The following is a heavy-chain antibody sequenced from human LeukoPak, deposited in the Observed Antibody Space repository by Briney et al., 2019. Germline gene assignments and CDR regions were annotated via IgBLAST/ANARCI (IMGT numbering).Heavy chain of an antibody. CDR2: IYSGGST. Sequence: GGSLRLSCAASGFTVSSNYMSWVRRAPGKGLEWVSVIYSGGSTYYADSVKGRFTVSRDNSKNTLYLQMNSLRAEDTAVYYCARPGVTGYYYMDVWGKGTTVTVSS. CDR1: GFTVSSNY. D-gene: IGHD1-1*01. J-gene: IGHJ6*03. CDR3: ARPGVTGYYYMDV. V-gene: IGHV3-53*01.